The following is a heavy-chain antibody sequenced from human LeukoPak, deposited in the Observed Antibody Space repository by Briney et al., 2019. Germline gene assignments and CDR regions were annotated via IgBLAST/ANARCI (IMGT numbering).Heavy chain of an antibody. Sequence: GSLRLSCAASGFTFRAYSMNWVRQAPGKGLEWVSYISGSSTSIYYAGSVRGRFTISRDNAKNSLYLQMNSLRAEDTAVYYCSAAVGTPSYYDMDVWGQGTAVTVSS. D-gene: IGHD6-13*01. V-gene: IGHV3-48*01. J-gene: IGHJ6*02. CDR2: ISGSSTSI. CDR1: GFTFRAYS. CDR3: SAAVGTPSYYDMDV.